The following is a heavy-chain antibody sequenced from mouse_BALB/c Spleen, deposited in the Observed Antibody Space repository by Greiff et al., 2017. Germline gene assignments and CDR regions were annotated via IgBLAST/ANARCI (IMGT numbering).Heavy chain of an antibody. CDR2: ISYSGSN. D-gene: IGHD2-14*01. J-gene: IGHJ1*01. Sequence: EVKLLESGPGLVKPSQSLSLTCTVTGYSITSDYAWNWIRQFPGNKLEWMGYISYSGSNSYNPSLKSRISITRDTSKNQFFLQLNSVTTEDTAAYYCARYYRYWYFDVWGAGTTVTVSS. CDR3: ARYYRYWYFDV. CDR1: GYSITSDYA. V-gene: IGHV3-2*02.